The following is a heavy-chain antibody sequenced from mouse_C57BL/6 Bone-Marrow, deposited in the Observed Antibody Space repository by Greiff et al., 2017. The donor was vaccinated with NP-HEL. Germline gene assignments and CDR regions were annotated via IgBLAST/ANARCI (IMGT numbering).Heavy chain of an antibody. J-gene: IGHJ1*03. CDR2: ISSGGSYT. CDR3: ASLLLPFDV. CDR1: GFTFSSYG. D-gene: IGHD1-1*01. V-gene: IGHV5-6*01. Sequence: DVHLVESGGDLVKPGGSLKLSCAASGFTFSSYGMSWVRQTPDKRLEWVATISSGGSYTYYPDSVKGRFTISRDNAKNTLYLQMSSLKSEDTAMYYCASLLLPFDVWGTGTTVTVSS.